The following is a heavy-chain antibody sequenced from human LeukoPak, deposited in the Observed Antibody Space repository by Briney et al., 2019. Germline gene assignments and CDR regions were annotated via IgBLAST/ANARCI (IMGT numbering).Heavy chain of an antibody. CDR2: IYYSGST. V-gene: IGHV4-39*01. CDR3: ASEGATGY. D-gene: IGHD1-26*01. CDR1: GGSISSSSYY. J-gene: IGHJ4*02. Sequence: SETQSLTCTVSGGSISSSSYYWGWIRQPPGKGLEWIGSIYYSGSTYYNPSLKSRVTISVDTSKNQFSLKLSSVTAADTAVYYCASEGATGYWGQGTLVTVSS.